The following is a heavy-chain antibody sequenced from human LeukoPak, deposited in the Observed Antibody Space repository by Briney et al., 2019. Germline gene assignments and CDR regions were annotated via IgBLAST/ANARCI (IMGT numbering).Heavy chain of an antibody. CDR1: VYTFTGYY. CDR3: ARDQAYGITMVRGVIISQ. J-gene: IGHJ4*02. D-gene: IGHD3-10*01. Sequence: ASVNVSCKASVYTFTGYYMHWVRQAPGQGGEWMGWINPNSGGTNYAQKFQGRVTMTRDTSISTAYMELSRLRSDDTAVYYCARDQAYGITMVRGVIISQWGQGTLVTVSS. CDR2: INPNSGGT. V-gene: IGHV1-2*02.